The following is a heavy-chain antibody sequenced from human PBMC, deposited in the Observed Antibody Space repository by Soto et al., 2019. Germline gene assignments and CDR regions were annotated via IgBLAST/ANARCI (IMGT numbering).Heavy chain of an antibody. CDR3: ALRRLRDSMDFDY. Sequence: ASVKVSCKASGYSFSRYGIHWVRQAPGQGLEWMGWISAYNGNTNYAQKLQGRVTMTTDTSTSTAYMELRSLRSDDTAVYYCALRRLRDSMDFDYWGQGTLVTVSS. V-gene: IGHV1-18*01. J-gene: IGHJ4*02. CDR2: ISAYNGNT. CDR1: GYSFSRYG. D-gene: IGHD3-22*01.